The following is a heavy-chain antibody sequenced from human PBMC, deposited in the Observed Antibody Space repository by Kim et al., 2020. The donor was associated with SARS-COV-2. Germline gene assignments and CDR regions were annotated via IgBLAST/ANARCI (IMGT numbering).Heavy chain of an antibody. V-gene: IGHV4-34*01. CDR1: GDFFYNNY. J-gene: IGHJ5*01. CDR3: ARGSYCSRGDCYLQPYNWFDS. D-gene: IGHD2-15*01. Sequence: SETLSLTCAVSGDFFYNNYWAWIRQSPVRGLEWIGEVDQSGNTNYKQSLRSRVTIRGDTSKKQIFLHLTSVTAADTAVYYCARGSYCSRGDCYLQPYNWFDSWGQGTLVTVSS. CDR2: VDQSGNT.